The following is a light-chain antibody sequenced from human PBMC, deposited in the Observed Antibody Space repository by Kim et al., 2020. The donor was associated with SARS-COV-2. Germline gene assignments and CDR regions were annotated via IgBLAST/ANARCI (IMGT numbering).Light chain of an antibody. CDR3: QQYGSSPPAYT. Sequence: EIVLTQSPGTLSLSPGERAALSCRASQSVDNNYLAWYQQKPGQAPRLLIFGASSRATGTPDRFSGSGSGTDFTLTISRLEPEDFAVYYCQQYGSSPPAYTFGQGTKLEI. CDR1: QSVDNNY. V-gene: IGKV3-20*01. CDR2: GAS. J-gene: IGKJ2*01.